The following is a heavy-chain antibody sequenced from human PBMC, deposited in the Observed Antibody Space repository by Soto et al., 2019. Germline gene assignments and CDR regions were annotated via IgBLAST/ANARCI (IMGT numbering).Heavy chain of an antibody. Sequence: PGGSLRLSCAASGFTFANAWMNWVRQAPGKGLEWVGRIKSKPDGGTTDYAAPVRDRFTISRDDARTTLFLHMNSLKTDDTAVYYLTTGPPPSAEDYGARGTLFPFSS. CDR1: GFTFANAW. V-gene: IGHV3-15*07. CDR3: TTGPPPSAEDY. J-gene: IGHJ4*02. CDR2: IKSKPDGGTT.